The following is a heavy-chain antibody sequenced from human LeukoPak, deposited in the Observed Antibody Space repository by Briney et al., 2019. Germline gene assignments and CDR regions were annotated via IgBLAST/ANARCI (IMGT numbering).Heavy chain of an antibody. CDR1: GFTLNSYT. Sequence: GGSLRLSCAASGFTLNSYTMTWVRQAPGKGLEWVSSISTGSTYIYYADSVKGRFTISRDNAKNSLYLQMNSLRAEDTAVYYCARDGASLGAQFDYWGQGTLVTVSS. D-gene: IGHD1-26*01. CDR3: ARDGASLGAQFDY. V-gene: IGHV3-21*01. J-gene: IGHJ4*02. CDR2: ISTGSTYI.